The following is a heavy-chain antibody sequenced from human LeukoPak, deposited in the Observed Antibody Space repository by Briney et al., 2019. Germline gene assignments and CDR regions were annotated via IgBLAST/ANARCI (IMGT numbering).Heavy chain of an antibody. V-gene: IGHV3-53*01. J-gene: IGHJ2*01. CDR3: ATVGDHYHWYLDL. Sequence: GGSLRLSCAASGFTVGSKYMNWVRQAPGKGLEWVSIIYSGSSTYYADSAKGRFTVSRDDSKNTLYLQMNSLRADDTAMYYCATVGDHYHWYLDLWGRGTLVSVSS. CDR2: IYSGSST. CDR1: GFTVGSKY. D-gene: IGHD3-10*01.